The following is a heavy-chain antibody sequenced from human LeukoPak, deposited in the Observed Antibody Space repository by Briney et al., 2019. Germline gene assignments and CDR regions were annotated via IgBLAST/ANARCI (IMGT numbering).Heavy chain of an antibody. CDR1: GITFRSNA. CDR2: INGDGGST. D-gene: IGHD3-10*01. Sequence: PGGSLRLSCAASGITFRSNAMSWVRQARGKGLEWVSAINGDGGSTYYADSVKGRFTISRDNSNNTLFLQMNSLRVEDTAVYYCAKWGAQSGSYRVVDCWGRGTLVTVSS. J-gene: IGHJ4*02. CDR3: AKWGAQSGSYRVVDC. V-gene: IGHV3-23*01.